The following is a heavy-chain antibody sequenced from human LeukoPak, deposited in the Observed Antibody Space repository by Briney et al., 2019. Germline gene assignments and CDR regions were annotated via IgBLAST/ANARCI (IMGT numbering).Heavy chain of an antibody. Sequence: SEALSLTCTVSGGSISSYYWSWIRQPAGKGLEWIGRIYTSGSTNYNPSLKSRVTMSVDTSKNQFSLKLSSVTAADTAVYYCASQGSAAAGTWFDYWGQGTLVTVSS. CDR2: IYTSGST. D-gene: IGHD6-13*01. V-gene: IGHV4-4*07. CDR3: ASQGSAAAGTWFDY. CDR1: GGSISSYY. J-gene: IGHJ4*02.